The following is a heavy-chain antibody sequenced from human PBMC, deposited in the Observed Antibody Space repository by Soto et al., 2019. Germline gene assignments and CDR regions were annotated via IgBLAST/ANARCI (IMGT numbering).Heavy chain of an antibody. CDR3: ARLNGYCVSTNCHGYYGMDV. CDR1: GGSISSSSYY. D-gene: IGHD2-2*03. Sequence: PSETLSLTCTVSGGSISSSSYYWGWIRHPPGKGLEWIGSIYYSGSTYYNPSLKSRVTISVDTSKNEFSLRLSSVTAADTAVYYCARLNGYCVSTNCHGYYGMDVWGQGTTVTVSS. J-gene: IGHJ6*02. CDR2: IYYSGST. V-gene: IGHV4-39*01.